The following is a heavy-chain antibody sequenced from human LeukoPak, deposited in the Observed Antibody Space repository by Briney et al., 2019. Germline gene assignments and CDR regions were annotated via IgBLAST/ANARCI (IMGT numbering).Heavy chain of an antibody. CDR1: GYSISSGYY. J-gene: IGHJ4*02. V-gene: IGHV4-38-2*01. CDR2: IYHNGNT. D-gene: IGHD5-18*01. Sequence: SETLSLTCAVSGYSISSGYYWGWIRQPPGKGLDWIGTIYHNGNTYYNPSLNSRATISVDTSRNQFSLELSSVTAADTAVFYCARARYNYGDSDYWGQGTLVTVSS. CDR3: ARARYNYGDSDY.